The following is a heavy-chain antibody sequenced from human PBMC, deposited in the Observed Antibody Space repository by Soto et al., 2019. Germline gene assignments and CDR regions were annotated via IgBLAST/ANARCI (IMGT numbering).Heavy chain of an antibody. D-gene: IGHD6-19*01. CDR2: ISYDGSNK. CDR3: ARASKPVAGPKYYYYGMDV. CDR1: GFTFSSYA. Sequence: GGSLRLSCAASGFTFSSYAMHWIRPAPGKGLEWVAVISYDGSNKYYADSVKGRFTISRDNSKNTLYLQMNSLRAEDTAVYYCARASKPVAGPKYYYYGMDVWGQGTTVTVSS. J-gene: IGHJ6*02. V-gene: IGHV3-30-3*01.